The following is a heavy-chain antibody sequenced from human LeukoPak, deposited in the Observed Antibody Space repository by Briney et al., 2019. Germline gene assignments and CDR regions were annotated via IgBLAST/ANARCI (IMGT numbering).Heavy chain of an antibody. CDR1: GYSISSSSYY. V-gene: IGHV4-39*07. J-gene: IGHJ6*03. Sequence: PSETLSLTCTVSGYSISSSSYYWGWIRQPPGKGLEWIGSIYYSGSTYYNPSLKSRVTISVDTSKNQFSLKLSSVTAADTAVYYCARGNYYYYYMDVWGKGTTVTISS. CDR2: IYYSGST. CDR3: ARGNYYYYYMDV.